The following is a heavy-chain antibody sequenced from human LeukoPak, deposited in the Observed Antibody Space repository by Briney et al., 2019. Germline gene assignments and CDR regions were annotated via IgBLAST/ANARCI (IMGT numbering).Heavy chain of an antibody. CDR1: GYTFTSYD. Sequence: ASVKVSCKASGYTFTSYDISWVRQATGQGLEWMGWMNPNSGNTGYAQKFQGRVTITRNTSISTAYMELSSLRSEDTAVYYCSVLLTYCSSTSCSPYYMDVWGKGTTVTVSS. J-gene: IGHJ6*03. CDR2: MNPNSGNT. CDR3: SVLLTYCSSTSCSPYYMDV. D-gene: IGHD2-2*01. V-gene: IGHV1-8*03.